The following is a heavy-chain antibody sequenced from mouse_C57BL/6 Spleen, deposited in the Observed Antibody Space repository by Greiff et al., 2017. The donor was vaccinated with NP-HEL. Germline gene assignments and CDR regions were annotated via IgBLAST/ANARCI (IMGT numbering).Heavy chain of an antibody. Sequence: VKLVESGPELVKPGASVKISCKASGYSFTSYYIHWVKQRPGQGLEWIGWIYPGSGNTKYNEKFKGKATLTADTSSSTAYMQLSSLTSEDSAVYYCASNWEFAYWGQGTLVTVSA. V-gene: IGHV1-66*01. J-gene: IGHJ3*01. CDR2: IYPGSGNT. CDR3: ASNWEFAY. D-gene: IGHD4-1*01. CDR1: GYSFTSYY.